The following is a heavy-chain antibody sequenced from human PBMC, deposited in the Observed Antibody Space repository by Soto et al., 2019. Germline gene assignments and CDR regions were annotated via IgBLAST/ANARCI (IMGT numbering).Heavy chain of an antibody. CDR2: ISSSSSYI. Sequence: VRLSCAASGVTFSSYSMNWVRQAPGKGLEWVSSISSSSSYIYYADSVKGRFTISRDNAKNSLYLQMNSLRAEDTAVYYCARDYGEGFFDYWGQGTLVTVSS. CDR1: GVTFSSYS. CDR3: ARDYGEGFFDY. D-gene: IGHD4-17*01. V-gene: IGHV3-21*01. J-gene: IGHJ4*02.